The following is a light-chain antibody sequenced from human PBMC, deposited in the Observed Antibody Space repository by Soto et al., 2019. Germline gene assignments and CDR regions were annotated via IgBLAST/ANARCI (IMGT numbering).Light chain of an antibody. J-gene: IGKJ1*01. CDR3: QQRRNWPRT. V-gene: IGKV3-11*01. CDR1: QSVSSY. Sequence: EIVLTQSPATLSLSPGERATLSCMASQSVSSYLAWYQQKPGQAPRLLIYDASNRATGIPARFSGSGSGTDFTLNISSLEPEDFAEYYFQQRRNWPRTFGQVTKVEIK. CDR2: DAS.